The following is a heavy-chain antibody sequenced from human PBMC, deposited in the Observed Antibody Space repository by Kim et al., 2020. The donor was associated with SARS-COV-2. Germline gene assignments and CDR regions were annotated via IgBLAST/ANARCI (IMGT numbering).Heavy chain of an antibody. V-gene: IGHV3-66*01. J-gene: IGHJ2*01. D-gene: IGHD6-13*01. CDR3: ARCSSWYVGWYFDL. Sequence: ADSVKGRFTISRDNSKNTLYLQMNSLRAEDTAVYYCARCSSWYVGWYFDLWGRGTLVTVSS.